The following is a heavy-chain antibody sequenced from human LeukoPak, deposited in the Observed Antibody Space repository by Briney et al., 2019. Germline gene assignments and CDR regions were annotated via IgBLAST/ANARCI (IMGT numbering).Heavy chain of an antibody. D-gene: IGHD3-10*01. CDR2: IFTSGST. J-gene: IGHJ3*02. Sequence: SETLSLTCTVSGGSVSNYYWSWIRQPAGKGLEWIGRIFTSGSTNYNPSLKSRVTISVDTSKNQFSLKLSSVTAADTAVYYCARALLLWFGEPDAFDIWGQGTMVTVSS. CDR1: GGSVSNYY. CDR3: ARALLLWFGEPDAFDI. V-gene: IGHV4-4*07.